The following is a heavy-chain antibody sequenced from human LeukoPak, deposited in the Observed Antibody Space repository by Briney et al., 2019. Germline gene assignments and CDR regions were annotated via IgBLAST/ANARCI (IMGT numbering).Heavy chain of an antibody. CDR3: ARGSLLVLHDAFDI. Sequence: GGSLRLSCAASGFTFSNAWMSWVRQAPGKGLEWVANIKQDGSEKYYVDSVKGRFTISRDNAKNSLYLQMNSLRAEDTAVYYCARGSLLVLHDAFDIWGQGTMVTVSS. J-gene: IGHJ3*02. CDR2: IKQDGSEK. V-gene: IGHV3-7*01. CDR1: GFTFSNAW. D-gene: IGHD2/OR15-2a*01.